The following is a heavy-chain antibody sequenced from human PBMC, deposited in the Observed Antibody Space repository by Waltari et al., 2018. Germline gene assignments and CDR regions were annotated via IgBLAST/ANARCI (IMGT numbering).Heavy chain of an antibody. CDR1: GGSISSSSYY. J-gene: IGHJ4*02. Sequence: QLQLQESGPGLVKPSETLSLTCTVSGGSISSSSYYWGWFRQPPGKGLEWIGSIYYSGRTYYNPSLKSRVTISVDTSKNQFSLKLSSVTAADTAVYYCARDGSGWYSWGQGTLVTVSS. V-gene: IGHV4-39*07. D-gene: IGHD6-19*01. CDR2: IYYSGRT. CDR3: ARDGSGWYS.